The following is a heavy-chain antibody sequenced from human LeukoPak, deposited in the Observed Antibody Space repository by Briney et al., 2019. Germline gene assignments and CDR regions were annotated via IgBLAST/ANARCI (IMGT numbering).Heavy chain of an antibody. V-gene: IGHV4-34*01. J-gene: IGHJ4*02. CDR2: INHSGST. Sequence: PPETLSLTCAVYGGSFSGYYWSWIRQPPGKGLEWIGEINHSGSTNYNPSLKSRVTISVDTSKNQFSLKLSSVTAADTAVYYCARGYYDFWSGYSSYFDYWGQGTLVTVSS. CDR3: ARGYYDFWSGYSSYFDY. D-gene: IGHD3-3*01. CDR1: GGSFSGYY.